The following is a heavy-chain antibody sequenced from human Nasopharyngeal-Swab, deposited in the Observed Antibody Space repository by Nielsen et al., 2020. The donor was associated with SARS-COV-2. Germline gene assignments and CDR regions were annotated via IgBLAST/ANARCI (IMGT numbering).Heavy chain of an antibody. J-gene: IGHJ2*01. CDR3: ARGGLATRRIWQFDL. Sequence: GGSLRLSCVASGFTFSNYVMHWVRQPTGKDLEWVSAIGTAGDPFYRGSVEGRFTISRENAKNSLYLQINDLRDGDTAVYYCARGGLATRRIWQFDLWGRGTLVAVSS. V-gene: IGHV3-13*05. CDR1: GFTFSNYV. CDR2: IGTAGDP. D-gene: IGHD2-15*01.